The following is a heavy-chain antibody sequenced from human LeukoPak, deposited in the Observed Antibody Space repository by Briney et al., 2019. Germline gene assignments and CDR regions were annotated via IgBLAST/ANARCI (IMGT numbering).Heavy chain of an antibody. V-gene: IGHV3-48*01. CDR1: KFTFSKYG. D-gene: IGHD6-19*01. CDR2: ISGRGNTI. Sequence: GGSLRLSCAASKFTFSKYGMHWVRQAPGKGLEWVSYISGRGNTIYYADSVKGRFTISRDNAKNSLYLQMNSLRAEDTAVYYCIVLAVAGTLGFDYWGQGTLVTVSS. J-gene: IGHJ4*02. CDR3: IVLAVAGTLGFDY.